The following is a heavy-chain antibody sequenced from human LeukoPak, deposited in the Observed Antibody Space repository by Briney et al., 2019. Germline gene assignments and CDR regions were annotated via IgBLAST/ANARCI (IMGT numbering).Heavy chain of an antibody. D-gene: IGHD3-10*01. Sequence: SETLSLTCTVSGGSISSNYWSWVRQPPGKGLEWIGYIHYSGRTNYNPSLKSRVTISVDTSKNQFSLKLSSVTAADAAVYYCARGPRMVRGGESWFDPWGQGTLVTVSS. V-gene: IGHV4-59*01. J-gene: IGHJ5*02. CDR1: GGSISSNY. CDR2: IHYSGRT. CDR3: ARGPRMVRGGESWFDP.